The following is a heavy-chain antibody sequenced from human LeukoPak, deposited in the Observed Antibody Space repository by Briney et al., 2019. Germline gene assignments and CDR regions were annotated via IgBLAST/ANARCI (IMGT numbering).Heavy chain of an antibody. CDR3: ARAEGYSYAFYFVY. D-gene: IGHD5-18*01. V-gene: IGHV3-7*04. J-gene: IGHJ4*02. Sequence: HPGGSLRLSCAASGFTFSSYWMTRVRQAPGKGLEWVANIKYGGSEKYYADSVKGRFTISRDNAKNSLYLQMNSLRAEDTAVYFCARAEGYSYAFYFVYWGQGTLVTVSS. CDR2: IKYGGSEK. CDR1: GFTFSSYW.